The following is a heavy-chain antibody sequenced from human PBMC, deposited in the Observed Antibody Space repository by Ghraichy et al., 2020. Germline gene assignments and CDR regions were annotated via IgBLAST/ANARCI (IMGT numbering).Heavy chain of an antibody. V-gene: IGHV3-30*02. CDR1: GVTFSDHG. Sequence: GESLNISCATSGVTFSDHGMHWVRQAPGKGLEWVAFVYYNGCNQHYSDSVKGRFTISRNNNKSTLFLQMNSLRPEDTAVYYWAKDPGETVHGYYMDVWGKGTAVSLTS. CDR2: VYYNGCNQ. J-gene: IGHJ6*03. CDR3: AKDPGETVHGYYMDV. D-gene: IGHD4-17*01.